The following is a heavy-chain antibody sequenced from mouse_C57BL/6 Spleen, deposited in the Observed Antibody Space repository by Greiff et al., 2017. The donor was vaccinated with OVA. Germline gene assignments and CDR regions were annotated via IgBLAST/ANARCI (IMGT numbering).Heavy chain of an antibody. V-gene: IGHV14-2*01. J-gene: IGHJ1*03. CDR3: AYYYGSSYRFDV. CDR1: GFNIKDYY. Sequence: VHVKQSGAELVKPGASVKLSCTASGFNIKDYYMHWVKQRTEQGLEWIGRIDPEDGETKYAPKFQGKATITADTSSNTAYLQLSSLTSEDTAVYYCAYYYGSSYRFDVWGTGTTVTVSS. D-gene: IGHD1-1*01. CDR2: IDPEDGET.